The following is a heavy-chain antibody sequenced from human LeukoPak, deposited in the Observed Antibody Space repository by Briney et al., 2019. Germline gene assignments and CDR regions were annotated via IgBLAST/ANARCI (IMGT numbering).Heavy chain of an antibody. Sequence: SETLSLTCGVSGTSFTSYYWSWIRQTPGKGLEWIGEVNHSGYTNMNPSLKSRVAISVDTSKNQFSLMMTSVTAADTAVYFCARMTTGHDYWGQGILVTVSS. CDR3: ARMTTGHDY. V-gene: IGHV4-34*01. D-gene: IGHD4-17*01. CDR2: VNHSGYT. J-gene: IGHJ4*02. CDR1: GTSFTSYY.